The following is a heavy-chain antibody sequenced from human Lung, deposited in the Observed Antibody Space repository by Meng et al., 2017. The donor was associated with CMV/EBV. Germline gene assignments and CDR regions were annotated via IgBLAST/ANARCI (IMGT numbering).Heavy chain of an antibody. Sequence: GGSLRLSCAASGFTFSDYFMTWIRQAPGKGLEWLSYISHTGQALYYADSVKGRFTMSRDNARKSLYLQMNSLRAEDTAIYYCAREGRKAADIWGQGTLVTVDS. CDR1: GFTFSDYF. CDR2: ISHTGQAL. D-gene: IGHD6-6*01. V-gene: IGHV3-11*01. CDR3: AREGRKAADI. J-gene: IGHJ4*02.